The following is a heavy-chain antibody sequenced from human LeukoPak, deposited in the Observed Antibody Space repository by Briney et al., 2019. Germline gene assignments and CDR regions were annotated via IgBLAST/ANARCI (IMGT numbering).Heavy chain of an antibody. Sequence: GGSLRLSCAASGFSFNDYYMRWLRQAPGKGLEWGAYISNSGSTIKYADSGKGRFTISRDNANNSLYLQMSTLRAEDTAVYYCAGVEFGSRYYYYVDVWGKGTTVTVSS. J-gene: IGHJ6*03. CDR1: GFSFNDYY. CDR2: ISNSGSTI. D-gene: IGHD1-1*01. V-gene: IGHV3-11*01. CDR3: AGVEFGSRYYYYVDV.